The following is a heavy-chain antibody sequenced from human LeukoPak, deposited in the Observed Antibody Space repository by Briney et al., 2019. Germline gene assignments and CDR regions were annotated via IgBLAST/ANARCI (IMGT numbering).Heavy chain of an antibody. V-gene: IGHV1-18*04. CDR2: ISAYNGNT. D-gene: IGHD3-10*01. CDR1: GYTFTGHY. Sequence: ASVKVSCKASGYTFTGHYIHWVRQAPGQGLEWMGWISAYNGNTNYAQKLQGRVTMTTDTSTSTAYMELRSLRSDDTAVYYCARDLLGSGSSWGQGTLVTVSS. CDR3: ARDLLGSGSS. J-gene: IGHJ5*02.